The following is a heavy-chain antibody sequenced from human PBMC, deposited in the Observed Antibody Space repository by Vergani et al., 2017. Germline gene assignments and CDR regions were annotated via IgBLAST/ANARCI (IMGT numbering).Heavy chain of an antibody. CDR1: GGSISSGSYY. J-gene: IGHJ5*02. CDR3: TRHWAVVAANNWFDP. D-gene: IGHD2-15*01. CDR2: IYTSGTT. V-gene: IGHV4-61*02. Sequence: QVQLQESGPGLVKPSQTLSLTCTVSGGSISSGSYYWSWIRQPAGKGLEWIGRIYTSGTTNYNPSFKNRVTMSVDTSKNQFSLKLNSVTAADTAVYYCTRHWAVVAANNWFDPWGQGTLVTVSS.